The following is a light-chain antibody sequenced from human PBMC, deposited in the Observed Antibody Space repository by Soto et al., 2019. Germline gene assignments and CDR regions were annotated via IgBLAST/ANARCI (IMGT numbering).Light chain of an antibody. V-gene: IGKV1-39*01. CDR1: QTISTY. Sequence: DTQMTQSPSSLSASVGDSVTFTCRTSQTISTYLNWYQKKPGKAPALLIYAASTVLSGVPSRFSGSGSGTNFSLTITSLHPDDFASYYCQQTFSTPHTFGQGTKVDIK. CDR3: QQTFSTPHT. J-gene: IGKJ2*01. CDR2: AAS.